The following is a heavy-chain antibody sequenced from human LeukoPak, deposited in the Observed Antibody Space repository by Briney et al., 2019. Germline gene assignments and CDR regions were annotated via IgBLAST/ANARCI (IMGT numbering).Heavy chain of an antibody. CDR3: AKDAAVSGWPHYYYYYMDV. CDR2: IRYDGSNK. V-gene: IGHV3-30*02. Sequence: PGGSLRLSCAASGFTFSSYGMHWVRQAPGKGLEWVAFIRYDGSNKYYADSVKGRFTISRDNSKNTLYLQMNSLRAEDTAVYYCAKDAAVSGWPHYYYYYMDVWGKGTTVTISS. J-gene: IGHJ6*03. D-gene: IGHD6-19*01. CDR1: GFTFSSYG.